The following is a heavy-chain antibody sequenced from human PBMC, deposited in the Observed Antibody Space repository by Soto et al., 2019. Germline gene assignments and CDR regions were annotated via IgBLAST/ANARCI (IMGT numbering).Heavy chain of an antibody. CDR1: GFTFSSYA. CDR2: ISYDGSNK. J-gene: IGHJ6*02. Sequence: QVQLVESGGGVVQPGRSLRLSCAASGFTFSSYAMHWVRQAPGKGLEWVAVISYDGSNKYYADSVKGRFTISRDNSKNTLYLRMNTRRAEETAVYYWARDPLDYSDYHYYYGMAVWGQGTTVTVSS. CDR3: ARDPLDYSDYHYYYGMAV. D-gene: IGHD4-17*01. V-gene: IGHV3-30-3*01.